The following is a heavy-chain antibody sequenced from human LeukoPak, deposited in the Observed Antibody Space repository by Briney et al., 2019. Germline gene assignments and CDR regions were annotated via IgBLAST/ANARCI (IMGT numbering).Heavy chain of an antibody. CDR2: ITDGGGLT. Sequence: GGSLRLSCAASGFTFSSYAMSWVRRAPGKGLEWVSGITDGGGLTYFADSVKGRFTISRDNTKNTVDLQMNSLRAEDTAVYYCARDFEAPSNCWGQGTLVTVSS. CDR1: GFTFSSYA. J-gene: IGHJ4*02. D-gene: IGHD3-9*01. CDR3: ARDFEAPSNC. V-gene: IGHV3-23*01.